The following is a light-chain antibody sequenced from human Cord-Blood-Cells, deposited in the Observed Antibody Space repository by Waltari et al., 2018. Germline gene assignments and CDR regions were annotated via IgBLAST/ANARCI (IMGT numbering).Light chain of an antibody. CDR3: QQSYSTP. Sequence: DIQMTQSPSSLSASVGDRVTITCRASQSISSYLNWYQQKPGKAPKLPIYAASSLQSGVPSRFSGSGSGTDFTLTISSLQPEDFATDYCQQSYSTPFGGGTKVEIK. J-gene: IGKJ4*01. V-gene: IGKV1-39*01. CDR1: QSISSY. CDR2: AAS.